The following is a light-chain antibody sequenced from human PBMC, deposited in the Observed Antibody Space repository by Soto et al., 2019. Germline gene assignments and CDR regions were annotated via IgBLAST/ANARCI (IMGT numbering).Light chain of an antibody. J-gene: IGLJ3*02. V-gene: IGLV2-14*01. CDR3: SSFTNSILV. CDR1: TSDVGSHNF. Sequence: QSALTQPASVSGSPGQSITISCTGTTSDVGSHNFVSWYQQLPGKAPKLLIYEVTNRPSGTSNRFSGSKSGNTASLTISGLQAEDEADYYCSSFTNSILVFGGGTKLTVL. CDR2: EVT.